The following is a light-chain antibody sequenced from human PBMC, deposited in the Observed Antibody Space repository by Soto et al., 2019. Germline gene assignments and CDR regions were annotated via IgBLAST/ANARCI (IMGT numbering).Light chain of an antibody. J-gene: IGKJ1*01. CDR2: GAS. CDR3: QQYNNWPWT. V-gene: IGKV3-15*01. Sequence: EIVLTQSPATMSVSPGETATLSCRASQSVSSSLAWYQQTPGRAPRLLIYGASNRATDIPTRFSGSGSGTDFTLTISSLQSEDFAVYYCQQYNNWPWTFGQGTKVDIK. CDR1: QSVSSS.